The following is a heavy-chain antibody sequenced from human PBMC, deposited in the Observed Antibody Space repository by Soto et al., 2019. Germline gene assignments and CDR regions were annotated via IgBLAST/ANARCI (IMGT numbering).Heavy chain of an antibody. D-gene: IGHD3-10*01. CDR1: GGTFSSYA. CDR2: FNPIFETA. J-gene: IGHJ6*02. Sequence: QVQLVQSGAEVKKPGSSVNVSCKASGGTFSSYAISWVRQAPGQGLEWMGGFNPIFETANYAQKFQGRGTITADETTNTAYMERSSLRSEDTAVYYCTRGITLIRGVIPPGYYYGMDVWGQGTTVAVSS. CDR3: TRGITLIRGVIPPGYYYGMDV. V-gene: IGHV1-69*01.